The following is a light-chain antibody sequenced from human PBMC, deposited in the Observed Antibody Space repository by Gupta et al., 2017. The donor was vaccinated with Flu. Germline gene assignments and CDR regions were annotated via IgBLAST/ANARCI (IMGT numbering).Light chain of an antibody. CDR1: QHVTGN. CDR3: QQRVNVPLT. J-gene: IGKJ4*01. Sequence: PSSLSASVGDRVTLTCRASQHVTGNLNWYQHRPGKAPKLLIYESSNLHSSVPSRFSGSGSGTDYTLTISRLQPDDFATYYCQQRVNVPLTFGGGTRVDIK. V-gene: IGKV1-39*01. CDR2: ESS.